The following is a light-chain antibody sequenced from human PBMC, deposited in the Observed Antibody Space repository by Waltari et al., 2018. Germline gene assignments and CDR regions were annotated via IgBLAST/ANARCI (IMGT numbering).Light chain of an antibody. J-gene: IGKJ2*01. CDR3: QRYGNSPPRYT. CDR1: QNVSSSY. CDR2: GAS. V-gene: IGKV3-20*01. Sequence: EIVLTQSPGTLSLSPGERATLSCRASQNVSSSYLAWYQQNPGQAPRLLIYGASIRATGIPDRFSGSGSGTDFTLTISRLEPEDFAVYYCQRYGNSPPRYTFGQGTKLEIK.